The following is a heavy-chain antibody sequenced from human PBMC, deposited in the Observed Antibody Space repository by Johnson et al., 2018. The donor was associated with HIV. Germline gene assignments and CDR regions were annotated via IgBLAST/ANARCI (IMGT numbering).Heavy chain of an antibody. CDR3: AKAGDWSDAFDI. Sequence: VQLVESGGGVVRPGGSLGLSCAVSGFTVDDYAMSWIRQAPGKGLEWVSAISGSGGSTYYADSVKGRFTISRDNSKNTLYLQMNSLRAEDTAVYYCAKAGDWSDAFDIWGQGTMVTVSS. CDR2: ISGSGGST. CDR1: GFTVDDYA. D-gene: IGHD3/OR15-3a*01. J-gene: IGHJ3*02. V-gene: IGHV3-23*04.